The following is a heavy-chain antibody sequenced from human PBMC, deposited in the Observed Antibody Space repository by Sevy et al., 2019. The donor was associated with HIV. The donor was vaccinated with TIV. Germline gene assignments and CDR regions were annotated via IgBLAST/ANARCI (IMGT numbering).Heavy chain of an antibody. CDR3: TRALIVVAGFFRYYHGMDV. J-gene: IGHJ6*02. D-gene: IGHD6-19*01. V-gene: IGHV3-72*01. Sequence: GESLKISCAASGFTFSDHYMDWVRQAPGKGLEWIGRSRNKANSYTTEYAASVKGRFTISRDESKNSLYLQMNSLKSEDMAIYYWTRALIVVAGFFRYYHGMDVWGQGTTVTVSS. CDR1: GFTFSDHY. CDR2: SRNKANSYTT.